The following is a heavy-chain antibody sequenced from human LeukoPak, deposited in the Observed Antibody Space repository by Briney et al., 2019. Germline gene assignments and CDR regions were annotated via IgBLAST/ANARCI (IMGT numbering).Heavy chain of an antibody. CDR1: GGSISGYY. D-gene: IGHD3-16*01. V-gene: IGHV4-59*05. CDR2: IYDSGST. J-gene: IGHJ5*02. CDR3: ARHYGP. Sequence: SETLSLTCTVSGGSISGYYWSWIRQPPGKGLEWIGSIYDSGSTYYNPSLKSRVTISVDTSKNQFSLKLNSVTAADTAVYYCARHYGPWGRGTLVTVSS.